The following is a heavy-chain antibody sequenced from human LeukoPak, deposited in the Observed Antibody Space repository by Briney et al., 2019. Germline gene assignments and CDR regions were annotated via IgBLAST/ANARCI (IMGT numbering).Heavy chain of an antibody. CDR3: ARESYYDSSGYSHDAFDI. J-gene: IGHJ3*02. Sequence: SETLSLTCTVSGGSISSGSYYWSWIRQPAGTGLEWIGRIYTSGSTNYNPSLKSRVTISVDTSKNQFSLKLNSVTAADTAVYYCARESYYDSSGYSHDAFDIWGQGTMVTVSS. CDR1: GGSISSGSYY. CDR2: IYTSGST. V-gene: IGHV4-61*02. D-gene: IGHD3-22*01.